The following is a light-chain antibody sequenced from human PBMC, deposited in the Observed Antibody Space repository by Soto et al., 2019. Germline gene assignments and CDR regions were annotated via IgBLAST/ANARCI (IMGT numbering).Light chain of an antibody. CDR2: EAS. V-gene: IGKV1-39*01. Sequence: EIHMTQSPSSLSASVGDRVTITCRASQSISTSLNWYQQKPGKAPQLLIYEASSLQSGVPSRFSGSGSGTDFTLTISSLQPDDFATYYCQQSLTTPPTFGQGTKAEIK. CDR3: QQSLTTPPT. J-gene: IGKJ1*01. CDR1: QSISTS.